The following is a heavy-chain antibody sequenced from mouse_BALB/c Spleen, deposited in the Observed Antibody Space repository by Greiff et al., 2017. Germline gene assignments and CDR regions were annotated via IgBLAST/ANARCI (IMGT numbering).Heavy chain of an antibody. Sequence: EVQVVESGGGLVQPGGSRKLSCAASGFTFSSFGMHWVRQAPEKGLEWVAYISSGSSTIYYADTVKGRFTISRDNPKNTLFLQMTSLRSEDTAMYYCARSYDYDGGWFAYWGQGTLVTVSA. CDR2: ISSGSSTI. CDR1: GFTFSSFG. CDR3: ARSYDYDGGWFAY. J-gene: IGHJ3*01. D-gene: IGHD2-4*01. V-gene: IGHV5-17*02.